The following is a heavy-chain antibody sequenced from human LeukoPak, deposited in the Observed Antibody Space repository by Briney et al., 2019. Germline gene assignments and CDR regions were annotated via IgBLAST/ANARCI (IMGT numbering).Heavy chain of an antibody. CDR2: IYHSGST. CDR3: ARDIEGYSYGFFDY. J-gene: IGHJ4*02. D-gene: IGHD5-18*01. V-gene: IGHV4-38-2*02. Sequence: PSETLSLTCTVSGYSISSGYYWGWIRQPPGKGLEWIGSIYHSGSTYYNPSLESRVTISVDTSKNQFSLKLSSVTAADTAVYYCARDIEGYSYGFFDYWGQGTLVTVSS. CDR1: GYSISSGYY.